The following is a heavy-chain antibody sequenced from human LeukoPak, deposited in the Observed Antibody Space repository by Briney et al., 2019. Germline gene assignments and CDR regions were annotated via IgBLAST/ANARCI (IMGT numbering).Heavy chain of an antibody. CDR3: ALTGVVPAAMLFDY. CDR2: IIPIFGTA. D-gene: IGHD2-2*01. J-gene: IGHJ4*02. V-gene: IGHV1-69*01. Sequence: SVKVSCKASGGTFSSYAISWVRQAPGQGLEWMGGIIPIFGTATYAQKFQGRVTITADESTSTAYMELSSLRSEDTAVYYCALTGVVPAAMLFDYWGQGTLVTVSS. CDR1: GGTFSSYA.